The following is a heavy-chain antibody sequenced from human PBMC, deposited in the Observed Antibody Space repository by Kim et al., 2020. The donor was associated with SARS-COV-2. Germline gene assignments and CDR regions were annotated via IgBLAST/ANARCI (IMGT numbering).Heavy chain of an antibody. CDR1: GFTFSSYG. V-gene: IGHV3-30*18. D-gene: IGHD6-6*01. CDR2: ISYDGSNK. J-gene: IGHJ6*02. Sequence: GGSLRLSCAASGFTFSSYGMHWVRQAPGKGLEWVAVISYDGSNKYYADSVKGRFTISRDNSKNTLYLQMNSLRAEDTAVYYCAKDRMEERIAARYYYYYGMDVWGQGTTVTVSS. CDR3: AKDRMEERIAARYYYYYGMDV.